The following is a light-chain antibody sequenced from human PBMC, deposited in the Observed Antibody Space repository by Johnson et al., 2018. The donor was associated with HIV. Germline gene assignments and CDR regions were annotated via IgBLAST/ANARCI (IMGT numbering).Light chain of an antibody. J-gene: IGLJ1*01. Sequence: HSVLSQPPSVSAAPGQKVTISCSGSSSNIGNKYVSWYQQLPGTAPKVLIYDNNKRPSGIPDRFSGSKSGTSATLGITGLQTGDEADYYCGTWDSSLSGYFFGAGTKVTVL. CDR3: GTWDSSLSGYF. CDR1: SSNIGNKY. V-gene: IGLV1-51*01. CDR2: DNN.